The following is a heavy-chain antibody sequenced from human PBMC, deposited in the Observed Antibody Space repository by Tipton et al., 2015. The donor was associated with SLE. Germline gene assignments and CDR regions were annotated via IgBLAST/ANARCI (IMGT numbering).Heavy chain of an antibody. Sequence: TLSLTCTVSGGSISSYYWSWIRQPAGKGLEWIGRIYTSRSTNYNPSLKSRVTMSVDTSNNQFSLKLSSVTAADTAVYYCARETATGAFDIWGQGTMVTVSS. CDR1: GGSISSYY. CDR3: ARETATGAFDI. J-gene: IGHJ3*02. CDR2: IYTSRST. D-gene: IGHD7-27*01. V-gene: IGHV4-4*07.